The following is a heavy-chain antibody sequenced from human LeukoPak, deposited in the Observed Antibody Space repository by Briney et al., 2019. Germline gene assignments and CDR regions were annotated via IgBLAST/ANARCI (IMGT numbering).Heavy chain of an antibody. CDR3: VKDSPPRYSGSPPAY. D-gene: IGHD1-26*01. Sequence: GSLRLSCAASGFTFSSYWMSWVRQAPGKGLEWVANINKDGGEKYYVDSVKGRFTISRDNAKNSLYLQMRSLRADDTAVYYCVKDSPPRYSGSPPAYWGQGTLVTVSS. J-gene: IGHJ4*02. CDR1: GFTFSSYW. CDR2: INKDGGEK. V-gene: IGHV3-7*03.